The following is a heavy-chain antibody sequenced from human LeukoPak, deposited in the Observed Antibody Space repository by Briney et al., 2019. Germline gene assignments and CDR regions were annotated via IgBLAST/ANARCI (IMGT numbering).Heavy chain of an antibody. CDR3: ARISSVWVKDFYYYMDV. CDR2: LYYSGST. Sequence: SETLSLTCTVSGGSISSYYWSWIRQPAGKGLEWIGSLYYSGSTYYNASLKGRVTISIDKAKNQFALMLSSVTAADTAVYFCARISSVWVKDFYYYMDVWGKGTTVTVSS. CDR1: GGSISSYY. J-gene: IGHJ6*03. V-gene: IGHV4-4*07. D-gene: IGHD3-16*02.